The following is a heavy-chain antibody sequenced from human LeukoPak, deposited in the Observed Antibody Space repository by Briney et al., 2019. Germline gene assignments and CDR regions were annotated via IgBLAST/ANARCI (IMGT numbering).Heavy chain of an antibody. V-gene: IGHV4-39*07. CDR3: ARGSGYFSDY. J-gene: IGHJ4*02. CDR1: GGSISSGGYY. CDR2: INHSGST. D-gene: IGHD3-22*01. Sequence: SETLSLTCTVSGGSISSGGYYWSWIRQPPGKGLEWIGEINHSGSTNYNPSLKSRVTISVDTSKNQFSLKLSSVTAADTAVYYCARGSGYFSDYWGQGTLVTVSS.